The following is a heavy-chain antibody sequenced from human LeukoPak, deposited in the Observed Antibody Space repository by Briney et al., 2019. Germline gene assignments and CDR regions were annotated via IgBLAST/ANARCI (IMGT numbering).Heavy chain of an antibody. J-gene: IGHJ4*02. CDR3: VRGLVGYCSGGAWDGTCFDY. D-gene: IGHD2-15*01. V-gene: IGHV3-7*03. CDR1: GFTFSSYW. Sequence: PGGSLRLSCAASGFTFSSYWMSWVRQAPGKGREGVAIIKQDGNQKNYVGSVKGRFTISRDNAKNSLYLQMNSLRAEDTAVYYCVRGLVGYCSGGAWDGTCFDYWGQGTLVSVSS. CDR2: IKQDGNQK.